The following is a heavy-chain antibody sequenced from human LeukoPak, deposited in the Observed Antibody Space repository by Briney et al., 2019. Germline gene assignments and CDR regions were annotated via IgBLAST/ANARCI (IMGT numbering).Heavy chain of an antibody. CDR1: GYTFTSYP. J-gene: IGHJ4*02. CDR2: ISGYKGNT. D-gene: IGHD3-22*01. V-gene: IGHV1-18*01. Sequence: GASVKVSCKASGYTFTSYPISWVRQAPGQGLEWMGWISGYKGNTNYAQKLQGRVTMTTDTSTSTAYMELRSLRSDDTAVYYCARDPGYDSSGYYYARYFDYWGQGTLVTVSS. CDR3: ARDPGYDSSGYYYARYFDY.